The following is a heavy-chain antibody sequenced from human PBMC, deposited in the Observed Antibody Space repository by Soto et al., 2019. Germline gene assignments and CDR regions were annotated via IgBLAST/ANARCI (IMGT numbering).Heavy chain of an antibody. J-gene: IGHJ6*02. Sequence: GGSLRLSCAASGFTFSTYGMNWVRQAPGKGLEWVAVISYDGSNQYYADSVKGRFTISRDNSKNTLSLQMISLRAEDTAVYYCARPVTYGAKSEDYYYGMDVWGQGTTVTVSS. CDR2: ISYDGSNQ. D-gene: IGHD4-17*01. CDR1: GFTFSTYG. CDR3: ARPVTYGAKSEDYYYGMDV. V-gene: IGHV3-30*03.